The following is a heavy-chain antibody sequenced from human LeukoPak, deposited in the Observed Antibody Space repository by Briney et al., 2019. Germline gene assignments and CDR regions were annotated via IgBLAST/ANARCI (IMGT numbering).Heavy chain of an antibody. V-gene: IGHV3-23*01. CDR1: EFVFATYL. Sequence: GGSLRLSCAASEFVFATYLMPWVRQAPGKGPEWVSSVSGSGRDTYYAESAKGRFTISRDNAKNSLYLQMNSLRADDTAVYYCARAAQIDYWGQGTLVTVSS. CDR3: ARAAQIDY. J-gene: IGHJ4*02. CDR2: VSGSGRDT.